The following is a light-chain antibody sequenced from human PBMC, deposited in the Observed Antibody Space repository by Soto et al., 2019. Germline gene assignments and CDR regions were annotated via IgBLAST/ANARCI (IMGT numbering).Light chain of an antibody. CDR1: QSVSSS. CDR2: GAS. CDR3: QQLGDSPWT. V-gene: IGKV3-20*01. J-gene: IGKJ1*01. Sequence: EIVLTQSPGTLSLSPGERATLSCRASQSVSSSLAWHQQKPGQAPRLIIYGASSRARGIPDRFSGSGSGTDFTLTISRLEPEDFAVYYCQQLGDSPWTFGQGTKVEFK.